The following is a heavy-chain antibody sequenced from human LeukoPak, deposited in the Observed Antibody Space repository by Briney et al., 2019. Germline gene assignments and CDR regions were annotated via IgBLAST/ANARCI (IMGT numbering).Heavy chain of an antibody. D-gene: IGHD4-17*01. J-gene: IGHJ4*02. CDR1: GYTFTGYY. Sequence: ASVKVSCKASGYTFTGYYMHWVRQAPGQGLEWMGRINPNSGGTNYAQKLQGRVTMTTDTSTSTAYMELRSLRSDDTAVYYCARTRFYGDYDDVWGQGTLVTVSS. V-gene: IGHV1-2*06. CDR3: ARTRFYGDYDDV. CDR2: INPNSGGT.